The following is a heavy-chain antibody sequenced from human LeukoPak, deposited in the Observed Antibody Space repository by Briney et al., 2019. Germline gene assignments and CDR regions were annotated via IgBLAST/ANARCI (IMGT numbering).Heavy chain of an antibody. Sequence: SETLSLTCTVSGGSISSYYWGWIRQPPGKGLEWIGEINHSGSTNYNPSLKSRVTISVDTSKNQFSLKLSSVTAADTAVYYCARVPGKKARFDYWGQGTLVTVSS. CDR1: GGSISSYY. D-gene: IGHD3-10*01. CDR2: INHSGST. CDR3: ARVPGKKARFDY. V-gene: IGHV4-34*01. J-gene: IGHJ4*02.